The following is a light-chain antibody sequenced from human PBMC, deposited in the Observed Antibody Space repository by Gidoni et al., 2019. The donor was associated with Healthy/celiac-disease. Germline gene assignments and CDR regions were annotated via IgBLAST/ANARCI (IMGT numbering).Light chain of an antibody. CDR1: QSVSSSY. V-gene: IGKV3-20*01. CDR2: GAS. Sequence: IVLTQSPGILSLSPGERATLSCRASQSVSSSYLAWYQQKPGQAPRLLTYGASSRATGIPDRFSGSGSGTDFTLTISRLEPEDFAVYYCQQYRAYGPETRVDIK. CDR3: QQYRA. J-gene: IGKJ3*01.